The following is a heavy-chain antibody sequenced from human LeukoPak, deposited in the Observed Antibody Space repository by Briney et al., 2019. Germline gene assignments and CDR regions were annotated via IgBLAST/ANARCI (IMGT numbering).Heavy chain of an antibody. V-gene: IGHV1-18*04. Sequence: ASVKVSCKASGYTFTAYYIHWVRQAPGQGLEWMGWISAYNGYTNYAQKLQGRVTMTTDTSTSTAYMELRSLRSDDTAVYYCARGGRKSGYSSINGDFWGQGTLVTVSS. CDR1: GYTFTAYY. D-gene: IGHD3-22*01. CDR2: ISAYNGYT. J-gene: IGHJ4*02. CDR3: ARGGRKSGYSSINGDF.